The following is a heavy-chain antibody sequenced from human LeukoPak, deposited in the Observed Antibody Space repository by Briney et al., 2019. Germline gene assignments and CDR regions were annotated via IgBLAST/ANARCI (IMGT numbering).Heavy chain of an antibody. CDR1: RFTFSSYG. CDR3: VRDHHRRLYDSQARDTFDI. V-gene: IGHV3-23*01. Sequence: GGSLRLSCAASRFTFSSYGMSWVRQAPGKGLEWVSGISSSGGSTYYADSVKGRFTISRDNAKNSLYLQMNSLRAEDTAVYYCVRDHHRRLYDSQARDTFDIWGRGTMVTVSS. J-gene: IGHJ3*02. CDR2: ISSSGGST. D-gene: IGHD5/OR15-5a*01.